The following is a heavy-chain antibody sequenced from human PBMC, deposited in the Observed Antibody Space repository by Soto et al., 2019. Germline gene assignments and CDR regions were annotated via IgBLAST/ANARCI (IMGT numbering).Heavy chain of an antibody. CDR1: GFTFSSYA. D-gene: IGHD2-2*03. CDR3: AKDRLDLVVVPAAANAPADY. Sequence: PGGSLRLSCAASGFTFSSYAMSWVRQAPGKGLEWVSAISGSGGSTYYADAVKGRFTISRGNFKKTLYLQMNSLRAEDTAVYYCAKDRLDLVVVPAAANAPADYWRQGTLVTVS. CDR2: ISGSGGST. V-gene: IGHV3-23*01. J-gene: IGHJ4*02.